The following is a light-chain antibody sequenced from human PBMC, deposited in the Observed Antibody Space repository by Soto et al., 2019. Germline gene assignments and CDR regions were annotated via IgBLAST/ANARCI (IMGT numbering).Light chain of an antibody. Sequence: EIVLTQSPATLSLSPGERATLSCRASQSVSSYLAWYQQKPGQAPRLLIYDASNRATGIPARFSGSGSGTDFTLTISSLQPEDFATYYCQQLHSYPLTFGGGTKVDIK. CDR1: QSVSSY. CDR2: DAS. CDR3: QQLHSYPLT. V-gene: IGKV3-11*01. J-gene: IGKJ4*01.